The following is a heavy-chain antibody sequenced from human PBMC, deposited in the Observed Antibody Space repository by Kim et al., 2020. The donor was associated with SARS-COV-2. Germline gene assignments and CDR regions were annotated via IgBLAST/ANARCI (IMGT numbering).Heavy chain of an antibody. CDR2: IIPIFGTA. CDR3: AREGITMIAYGAVKAFDI. D-gene: IGHD3-22*01. J-gene: IGHJ3*02. CDR1: GGTFSSYA. V-gene: IGHV1-69*13. Sequence: SVKVSCKASGGTFSSYAISWVRQAPGQGLEWMGGIIPIFGTANYAQKFQGRVTITADESTSTAYMELSSLRSEDTAVYYCAREGITMIAYGAVKAFDIWGQGTMVTVSS.